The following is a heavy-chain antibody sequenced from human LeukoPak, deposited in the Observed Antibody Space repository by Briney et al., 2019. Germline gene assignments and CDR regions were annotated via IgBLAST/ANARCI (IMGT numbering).Heavy chain of an antibody. CDR1: GGSISTYY. Sequence: PSETLSLTCTVSGGSISTYYWSWIRQPPGKGLESIGSIYYTGTTYYNPSLKSRVTISVDTSKNQFSLKLSSVTAADTAVYYCTTGGGIAVAGAWGQGTLVTVSS. CDR3: TTGGGIAVAGA. V-gene: IGHV4-59*12. J-gene: IGHJ1*01. D-gene: IGHD6-19*01. CDR2: IYYTGTT.